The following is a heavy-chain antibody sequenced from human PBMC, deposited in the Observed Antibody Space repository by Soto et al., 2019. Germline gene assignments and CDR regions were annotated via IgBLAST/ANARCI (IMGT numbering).Heavy chain of an antibody. CDR3: ARDQPPPIVLMVYAKGGDAFDI. J-gene: IGHJ3*02. CDR2: ISSSSSYI. Sequence: HGGCVRQTGTASEFAYSSYGRNWVRQAPGKGLEWVSSISSSSSYIYYADSVKGRFTISRDNAKNSLYLQMNSLRAEDTAVYYCARDQPPPIVLMVYAKGGDAFDIWGQRTMVTVSS. CDR1: EFAYSSYG. D-gene: IGHD2-8*01. V-gene: IGHV3-21*01.